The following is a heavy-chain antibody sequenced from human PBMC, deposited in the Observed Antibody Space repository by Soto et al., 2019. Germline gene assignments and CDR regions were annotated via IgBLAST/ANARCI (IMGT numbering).Heavy chain of an antibody. J-gene: IGHJ4*02. CDR3: ARSREFDY. V-gene: IGHV4-30-2*01. CDR1: GGSLSGATYS. Sequence: QVQLRESGSGLVKPLETLSLTCGVSGGSLSGATYSWNWIRQPPGKGLEWIGYIFPSGTTYYNPSLKRRVTISIDVSKNQFSLSLRSFTAADKAVYNCARSREFDYCSQGTLVSVAA. CDR2: IFPSGTT.